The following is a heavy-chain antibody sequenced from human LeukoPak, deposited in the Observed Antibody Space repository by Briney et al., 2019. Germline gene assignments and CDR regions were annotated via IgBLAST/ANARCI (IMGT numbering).Heavy chain of an antibody. D-gene: IGHD6-13*01. J-gene: IGHJ5*02. CDR2: INPNSGGT. CDR3: ARGRYSSSWSQRGVFWFDP. Sequence: GASVKVSCKASGYTFTGYYMHWVRQAPGQGLEWMGWINPNSGGTDYAQKFQGRVTMTRDTSISTAYMELSRLRSDDTAVYYCARGRYSSSWSQRGVFWFDPWGQGTLVTVSS. V-gene: IGHV1-2*02. CDR1: GYTFTGYY.